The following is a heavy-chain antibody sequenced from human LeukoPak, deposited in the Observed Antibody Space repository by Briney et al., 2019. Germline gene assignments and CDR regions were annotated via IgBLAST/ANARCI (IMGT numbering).Heavy chain of an antibody. CDR3: ASSRPPTYSGSYPFDY. CDR1: GGSISTSNW. J-gene: IGHJ4*02. Sequence: PSETLSLTCAVSGGSISTSNWWSWVRQPPGQGLEWIGEIYHSGSTNYNPSLKSRVTISVDTSKNQFSLKLSSVTAADTAVYYCASSRPPTYSGSYPFDYWGQGTLVTVSS. D-gene: IGHD1-26*01. CDR2: IYHSGST. V-gene: IGHV4-4*02.